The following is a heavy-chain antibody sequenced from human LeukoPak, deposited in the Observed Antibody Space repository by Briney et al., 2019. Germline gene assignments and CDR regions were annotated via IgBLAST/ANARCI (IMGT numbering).Heavy chain of an antibody. J-gene: IGHJ3*02. CDR2: ISGSNGNT. V-gene: IGHV1-18*01. D-gene: IGHD3-22*01. CDR3: ARLLVDSSGNDAFDI. Sequence: GASVKVSCKASSYTFTRYGISWVRQAPGQGLEWMGWISGSNGNTNYAQKFQGRVTMTRNTSISTAYMELSSLRSEDTAVYYCARLLVDSSGNDAFDIWGQGTMVTVSS. CDR1: SYTFTRYG.